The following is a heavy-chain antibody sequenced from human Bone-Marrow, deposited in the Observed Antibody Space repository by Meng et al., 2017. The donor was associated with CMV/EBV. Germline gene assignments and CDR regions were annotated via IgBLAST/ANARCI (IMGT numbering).Heavy chain of an antibody. Sequence: GESLKISCAASGFTFSSYAMSWVRQAPGKGLEWVSVIYSGGSSTYYADSVKGRFTISRDNSKNTLYLQMNSLRAEDTAVYYCVNRGPYCGYVHYWGQGTLVTVSS. J-gene: IGHJ4*02. CDR3: VNRGPYCGYVHY. V-gene: IGHV3-23*03. D-gene: IGHD5-12*01. CDR1: GFTFSSYA. CDR2: IYSGGSST.